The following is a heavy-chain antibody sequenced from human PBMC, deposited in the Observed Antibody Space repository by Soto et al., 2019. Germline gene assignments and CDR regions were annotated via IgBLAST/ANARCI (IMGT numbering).Heavy chain of an antibody. J-gene: IGHJ4*02. V-gene: IGHV3-74*01. CDR1: GFTFSSYW. CDR2: INSDGSST. D-gene: IGHD2-15*01. Sequence: PGGSLRLSCAASGFTFSSYWMHWVRQAPGKGLVWVSRINSDGSSTSYADSVKGRFTISRDNAKNRLYLQMNSLRAEDTAVYYCVRTSLVVAAATREDYWGQGTLVTVSS. CDR3: VRTSLVVAAATREDY.